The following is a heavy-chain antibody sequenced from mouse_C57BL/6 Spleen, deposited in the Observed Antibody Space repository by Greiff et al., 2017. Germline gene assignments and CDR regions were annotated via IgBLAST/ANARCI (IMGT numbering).Heavy chain of an antibody. CDR2: IDPSDSET. Sequence: QVQLQQPGAELVRPGSSVKLSCKASGYTFTSYWMHWVKQRPIQGLEWIGNIDPSDSETHYNQKFKDKATLTVDKSSSTAYMQLSSLTSEDSAVYYCARSYYYGSSSDWYFDVWGTGTTVTVSS. CDR3: ARSYYYGSSSDWYFDV. D-gene: IGHD1-1*01. J-gene: IGHJ1*03. V-gene: IGHV1-52*01. CDR1: GYTFTSYW.